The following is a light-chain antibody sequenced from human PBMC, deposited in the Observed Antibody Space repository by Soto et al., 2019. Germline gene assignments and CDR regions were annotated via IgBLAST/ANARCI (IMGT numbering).Light chain of an antibody. J-gene: IGKJ5*01. Sequence: EIVMTQSPAILSVSPGERATLSCKASQSVSSNLAWYQPKPGQAPRLLIYGASTRDTGIPVRFSGSGSGAEFTLAISSLHSEDFAVYYCQQYNKWAITFGQGTRLEI. CDR3: QQYNKWAIT. V-gene: IGKV3-15*01. CDR2: GAS. CDR1: QSVSSN.